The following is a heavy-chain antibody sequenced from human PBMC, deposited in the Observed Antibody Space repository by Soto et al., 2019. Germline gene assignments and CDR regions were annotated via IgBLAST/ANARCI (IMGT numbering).Heavy chain of an antibody. J-gene: IGHJ6*02. CDR3: ASLGRNYYNGMDV. CDR1: GASIRTYF. V-gene: IGHV4-4*07. Sequence: QVQLQESGPGLVKPSETLSLTCTVSGASIRTYFWTWIRQSAGEGLEWLGRIDPSGTTTSNPPLKRRLTMSLDTSTNQFSLTLTSVTAADTAVYFCASLGRNYYNGMDVWGQGTTVIVSS. CDR2: IDPSGTT.